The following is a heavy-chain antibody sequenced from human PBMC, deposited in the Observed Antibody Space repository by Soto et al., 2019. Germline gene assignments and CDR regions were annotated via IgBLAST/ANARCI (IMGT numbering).Heavy chain of an antibody. J-gene: IGHJ6*03. CDR1: GGSISSSSYY. CDR3: ARLGRYFDWLLFDYYYYYMDV. V-gene: IGHV4-39*01. Sequence: SETLSLTCTVSGGSISSSSYYWGWIRQPPGKGLEWIGSIYYSGSTYYNPSLKSRVTISVDTSKNQFSLKLSSVTAADTAVYYCARLGRYFDWLLFDYYYYYMDVWGKGATVTVSS. D-gene: IGHD3-9*01. CDR2: IYYSGST.